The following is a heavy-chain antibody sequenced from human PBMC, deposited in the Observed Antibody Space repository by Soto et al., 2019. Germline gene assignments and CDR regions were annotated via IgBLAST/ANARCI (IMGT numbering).Heavy chain of an antibody. J-gene: IGHJ6*02. CDR2: IIPIFGTA. D-gene: IGHD6-6*01. V-gene: IGHV1-69*13. CDR3: AREVGQLAPRAYYYYGMDV. CDR1: GGTFSSYA. Sequence: ASVKVSCKASGGTFSSYAISWVRQAPGQGLEWMGGIIPIFGTANYAQKFQGRVTITADESTSTAYMELSSLRSEDTAVYYCAREVGQLAPRAYYYYGMDVWGQGTTVTVSS.